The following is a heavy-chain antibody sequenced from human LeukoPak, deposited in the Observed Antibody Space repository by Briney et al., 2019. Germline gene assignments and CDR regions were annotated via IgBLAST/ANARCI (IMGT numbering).Heavy chain of an antibody. V-gene: IGHV1-69*04. CDR1: GGTFSSYA. CDR2: IIPIFGIA. Sequence: ASVKVSCKASGGTFSSYAISWVRQAPGQGLEWMGRIIPIFGIANYAQKFQGRVTITADKSTSTAYMELGSLRSEDTAVYYCAREITAMNYYYYGMDVWGQGTTVTVSS. CDR3: AREITAMNYYYYGMDV. J-gene: IGHJ6*02. D-gene: IGHD5-18*01.